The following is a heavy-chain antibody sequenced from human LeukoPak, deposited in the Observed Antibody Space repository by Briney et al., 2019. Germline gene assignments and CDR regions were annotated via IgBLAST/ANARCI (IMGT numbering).Heavy chain of an antibody. CDR3: VRDLTIVGVAQVHH. V-gene: IGHV3-48*01. CDR1: GFTFSSYS. D-gene: IGHD1-26*01. Sequence: GGSLRLSCAASGFTFSSYSMNWVRQAPGKGLEWVSYISSSSSPIYFADSVKGRFTISRDNAKNSLFLHMNSLRAEDTAVYYCVRDLTIVGVAQVHHWGQGTLVTVSS. J-gene: IGHJ5*02. CDR2: ISSSSSPI.